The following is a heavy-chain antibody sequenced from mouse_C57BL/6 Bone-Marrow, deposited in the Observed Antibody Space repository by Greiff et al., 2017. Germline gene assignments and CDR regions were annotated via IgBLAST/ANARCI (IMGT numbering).Heavy chain of an antibody. D-gene: IGHD2-4*01. Sequence: EVQLVESGGGLVQPGGSLKLSCAASGFTFSDYYMYWVRQTPEKRLEWVAYISNGGGSTYYPDTVKGRFTISRDNAKNTLYLQMSRLKSEDTAMYYCARQIYYDYDGYFDVWGTGTTVTVSS. J-gene: IGHJ1*03. V-gene: IGHV5-12*01. CDR2: ISNGGGST. CDR1: GFTFSDYY. CDR3: ARQIYYDYDGYFDV.